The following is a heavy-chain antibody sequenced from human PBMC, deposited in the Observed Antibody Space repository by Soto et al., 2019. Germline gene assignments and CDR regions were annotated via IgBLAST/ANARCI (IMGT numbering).Heavy chain of an antibody. CDR1: GDSVSSNSAA. Sequence: SQTLSLTCAISGDSVSSNSAAWNWIRQSPSRGLEWLGRTYYRSKWYNDYAVSVKSRITINPDTSKNQFSLQLNSVTPEDTAVYYCARWEAYCSSTSCYSMAFDYWGQGTLVTV. J-gene: IGHJ4*02. V-gene: IGHV6-1*01. CDR2: TYYRSKWYN. D-gene: IGHD2-2*01. CDR3: ARWEAYCSSTSCYSMAFDY.